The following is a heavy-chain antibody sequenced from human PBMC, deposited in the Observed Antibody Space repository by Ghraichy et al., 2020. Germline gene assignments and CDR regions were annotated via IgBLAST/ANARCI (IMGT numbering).Heavy chain of an antibody. Sequence: LSLTCAASGFTFSSYWMSWVRQAPGKGLEWVANIKQDGSEKYYVDSVKGRFTISRDNAKNSLYLQMNSLRAEDTAVYYCARGGVGSGWYWGAYGMDVWGQGTTVTVSS. CDR3: ARGGVGSGWYWGAYGMDV. CDR1: GFTFSSYW. D-gene: IGHD6-19*01. V-gene: IGHV3-7*03. CDR2: IKQDGSEK. J-gene: IGHJ6*02.